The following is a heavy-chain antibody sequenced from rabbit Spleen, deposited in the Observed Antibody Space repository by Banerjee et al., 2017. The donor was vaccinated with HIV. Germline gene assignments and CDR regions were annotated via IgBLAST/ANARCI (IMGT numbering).Heavy chain of an antibody. V-gene: IGHV1S40*01. CDR3: AREYAGVAAYGYYGMDL. CDR1: GFSFSSSDY. J-gene: IGHJ6*01. D-gene: IGHD4-1*01. CDR2: IAGSSSGFT. Sequence: QTLEESGGDLVKPGASLTLTCTASGFSFSSSDYMCWVRQAPGKGLEWISCIAGSSSGFTYSATWAKGRFTCSKTSSTTVTLQMTSLTVADTATYFCAREYAGVAAYGYYGMDLWGPGTLVTVS.